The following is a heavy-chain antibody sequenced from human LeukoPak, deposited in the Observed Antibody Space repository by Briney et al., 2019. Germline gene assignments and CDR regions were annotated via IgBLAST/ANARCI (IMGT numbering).Heavy chain of an antibody. CDR1: GGSISSYY. V-gene: IGHV4-59*01. CDR2: IYYSGST. CDR3: ARGIAAAGSDYYCYYMDV. J-gene: IGHJ6*03. D-gene: IGHD6-13*01. Sequence: PSETLSLTCTVSGGSISSYYWSWIRQPPGKGLEWIGYIYYSGSTNYNPSLKSRVTISVDTSKNQFSLKLSSVTAADTAVYYCARGIAAAGSDYYCYYMDVWGKGTTVTVSS.